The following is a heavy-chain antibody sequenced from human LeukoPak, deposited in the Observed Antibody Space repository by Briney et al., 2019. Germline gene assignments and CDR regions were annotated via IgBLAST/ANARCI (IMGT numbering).Heavy chain of an antibody. CDR2: IKQDGSDK. V-gene: IGHV3-7*05. D-gene: IGHD2-2*01. CDR1: GFTFSSYW. CDR3: ARTQCISTRCSHYFDY. Sequence: AGGSLRLSCAASGFTFSSYWMSWVRQAPGKGLEWVANIKQDGSDKYYVDSVKGRLTISRDNSKNSLYLQMNSLRAEDTAVYYCARTQCISTRCSHYFDYWGQGTLVTVSS. J-gene: IGHJ4*02.